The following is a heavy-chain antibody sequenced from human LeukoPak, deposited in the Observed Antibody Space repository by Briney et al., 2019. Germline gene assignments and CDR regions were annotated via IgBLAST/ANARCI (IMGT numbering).Heavy chain of an antibody. CDR3: ASAKVVAATHWIDS. CDR2: INHSGST. Sequence: SETLSLTCAVYGGSFSGYYWSWIRQPPGKGLEWIGEINHSGSTNYNPSLKSRVTISVDTSKNQFSLKLSSVTAADTAVYYCASAKVVAATHWIDSWGQGTLVIVSS. CDR1: GGSFSGYY. V-gene: IGHV4-34*01. D-gene: IGHD2-15*01. J-gene: IGHJ5*01.